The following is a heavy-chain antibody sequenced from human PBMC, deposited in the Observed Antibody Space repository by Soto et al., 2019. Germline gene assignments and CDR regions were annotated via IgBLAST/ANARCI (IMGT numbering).Heavy chain of an antibody. CDR1: GFTFHDYA. CDR3: AKVGRQFLFDY. J-gene: IGHJ4*02. CDR2: ISWSGDSV. V-gene: IGHV3-9*01. Sequence: EVQLVESVGALVPPGRSLRLSCSASGFTFHDYAMHWVRQRPGKGLEWVSGISWSGDSVGYADSVKGRFTISRDNAKNSLYLQMDTLRVEDTAFYYCAKVGRQFLFDYWGQGTLVTVSS.